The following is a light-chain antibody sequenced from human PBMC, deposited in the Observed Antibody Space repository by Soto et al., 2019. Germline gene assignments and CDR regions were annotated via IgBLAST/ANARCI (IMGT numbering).Light chain of an antibody. Sequence: VLTQTPPSLSVTPGQSASISCKSRQSLLHSNGKTYLHWYLQRPGQPPQLLIYEVSSVFSGGPDRFSGSGSGTDFTLKISRVEAGDVGTYYCMQSIDLPWTFGQGTKVEI. J-gene: IGKJ1*01. CDR1: QSLLHSNGKTY. CDR3: MQSIDLPWT. V-gene: IGKV2-29*03. CDR2: EVS.